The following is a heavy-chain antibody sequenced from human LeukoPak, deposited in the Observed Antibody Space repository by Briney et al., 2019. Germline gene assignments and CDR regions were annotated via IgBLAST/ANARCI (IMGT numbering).Heavy chain of an antibody. V-gene: IGHV3-20*04. CDR2: INWNGGST. Sequence: PGGSLRLSCAASGFAFDYYGISWVRQAPGKGLEWVSGINWNGGSTDYADSVKGRFTISRDNAKNSLYLQMNSLRAEDTAVYYCARNNWFDPWGQGTLSPSPQ. CDR1: GFAFDYYG. J-gene: IGHJ5*02. CDR3: ARNNWFDP.